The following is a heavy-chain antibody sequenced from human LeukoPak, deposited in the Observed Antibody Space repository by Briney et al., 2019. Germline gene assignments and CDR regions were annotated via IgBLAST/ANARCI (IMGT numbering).Heavy chain of an antibody. CDR3: ARDAYDTGFNY. V-gene: IGHV4-4*07. Sequence: SETLSLTCTVSGGSINSYYWNWIRQPAGKGLEWIGRIYTSGRTNYNPSLMSRVTMSVDRSKNEFSLKLSSVTAADTAVYFCARDAYDTGFNYWGQGTLVTVSS. J-gene: IGHJ4*02. CDR1: GGSINSYY. CDR2: IYTSGRT. D-gene: IGHD3-22*01.